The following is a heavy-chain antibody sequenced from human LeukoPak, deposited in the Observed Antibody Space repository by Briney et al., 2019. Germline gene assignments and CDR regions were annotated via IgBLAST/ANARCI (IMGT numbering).Heavy chain of an antibody. D-gene: IGHD3-22*01. CDR2: IYYSGST. V-gene: IGHV4-61*01. CDR3: ARDPSGYFNY. CDR1: GGSVSSGNYY. J-gene: IGHJ4*02. Sequence: PSETLSPTCSVSGGSVSSGNYYWSWIRQPPGKGPEWIGYIYYSGSTNYNPSLKSRVTISVDTSKNQFSLKLSSVTAADTAVYYCARDPSGYFNYWGQGTLATVSS.